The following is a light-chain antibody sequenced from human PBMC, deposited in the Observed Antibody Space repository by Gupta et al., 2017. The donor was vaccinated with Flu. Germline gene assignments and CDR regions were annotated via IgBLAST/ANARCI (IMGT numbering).Light chain of an antibody. Sequence: TLSLSPGVRATLACRARQSVRQTYLAWYKQRPGQAPRLLIYGASSRDTGIPDRFSGSGFGTDFTLTISRREQEDFAVYYCQRFGSSPPYTFGQGTKLEIK. J-gene: IGKJ2*01. V-gene: IGKV3-20*01. CDR3: QRFGSSPPYT. CDR1: QSVRQTY. CDR2: GAS.